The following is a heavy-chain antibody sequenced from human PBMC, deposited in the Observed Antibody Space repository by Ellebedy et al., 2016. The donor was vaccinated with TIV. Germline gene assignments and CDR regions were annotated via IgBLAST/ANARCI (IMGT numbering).Heavy chain of an antibody. Sequence: GGSLRLSCAASGFTFATDAMTWVRQAPGKGLEWVSGISGSGDTTYYADSVKGRFTISRDSSKYTLYLQMNSLRAEDTAVYSCAHIEGDYSNFCWGQGTLVTVSS. D-gene: IGHD4-11*01. J-gene: IGHJ4*02. CDR3: AHIEGDYSNFC. CDR2: ISGSGDTT. V-gene: IGHV3-23*01. CDR1: GFTFATDA.